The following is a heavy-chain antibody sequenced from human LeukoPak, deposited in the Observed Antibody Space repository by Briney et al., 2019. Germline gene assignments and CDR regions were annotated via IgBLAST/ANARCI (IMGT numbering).Heavy chain of an antibody. Sequence: PSETLSLTCAVYGGSFSGYYWSWIRQPPGKGLEWIGEINHSGSTNYNPSLKSRVTISVDTSKNQFSLKLSSVTAADTAVYYCAGHRVVTATLFTRWFDPWGQGTLVTVSS. V-gene: IGHV4-34*01. CDR3: AGHRVVTATLFTRWFDP. J-gene: IGHJ5*02. D-gene: IGHD2-21*02. CDR1: GGSFSGYY. CDR2: INHSGST.